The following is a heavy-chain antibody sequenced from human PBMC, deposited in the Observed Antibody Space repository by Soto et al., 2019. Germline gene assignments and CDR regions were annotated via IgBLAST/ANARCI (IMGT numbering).Heavy chain of an antibody. CDR2: IIPVFGTT. CDR3: ARGDATKIVVTTYYAMDV. J-gene: IGHJ6*02. Sequence: QVQLVQSGAEVKKPGSSVKVSCTASGGSLSNFGISWVRQAPGQGLEWMGAIIPVFGTTNYAQKFQDRVTINADESTTTVDMEVRSLTSEDTAVYYCARGDATKIVVTTYYAMDVWGQGTTVTVSS. V-gene: IGHV1-69*12. D-gene: IGHD3-22*01. CDR1: GGSLSNFG.